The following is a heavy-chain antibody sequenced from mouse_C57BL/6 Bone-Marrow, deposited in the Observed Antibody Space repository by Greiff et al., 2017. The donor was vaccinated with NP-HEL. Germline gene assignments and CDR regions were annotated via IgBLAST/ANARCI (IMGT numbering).Heavy chain of an antibody. V-gene: IGHV5-6*02. CDR3: ARRGHYYGSSPRWYFDV. CDR1: GFTFSSYG. J-gene: IGHJ1*03. D-gene: IGHD1-1*01. CDR2: ISSGGSYT. Sequence: EVKVVESGGDLVKPGGSLKLSCAASGFTFSSYGMSWVRQTPDKRLEWVATISSGGSYTYYPDSVKGRFTISRDNAKNTLYLQMSSLKSEDTAMYYCARRGHYYGSSPRWYFDVWGTGTTVTVSS.